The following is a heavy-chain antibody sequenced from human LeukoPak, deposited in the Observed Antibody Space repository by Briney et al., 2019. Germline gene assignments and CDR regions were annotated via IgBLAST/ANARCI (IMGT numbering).Heavy chain of an antibody. CDR2: ISYDGSNK. Sequence: GGSLRLSCAASGFTFSSYGMHWVRQAPGKGLEWVAVISYDGSNKYYADSVKGRFTISRDNSKNTLYLQMNSLRAEDTAVYYCAKDHCSGDSCYSRWFDPWGQGTLVTVSS. D-gene: IGHD2-15*01. J-gene: IGHJ5*02. CDR3: AKDHCSGDSCYSRWFDP. CDR1: GFTFSSYG. V-gene: IGHV3-30*18.